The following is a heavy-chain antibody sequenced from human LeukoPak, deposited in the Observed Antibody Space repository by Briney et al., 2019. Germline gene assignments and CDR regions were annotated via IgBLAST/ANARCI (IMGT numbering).Heavy chain of an antibody. CDR3: ARVVSGLGDDYYYYNAMDV. D-gene: IGHD3-16*01. CDR2: INHSGST. Sequence: SETLSLTCAVYGGSFSGYYWSWIRQPPGKGLEWIGEINHSGSTKYNPSLKSRVTISVDTSKNQFSLKLSSVTAADTAVYYCARVVSGLGDDYYYYNAMDVWGQGTTVTVSS. V-gene: IGHV4-34*01. CDR1: GGSFSGYY. J-gene: IGHJ6*02.